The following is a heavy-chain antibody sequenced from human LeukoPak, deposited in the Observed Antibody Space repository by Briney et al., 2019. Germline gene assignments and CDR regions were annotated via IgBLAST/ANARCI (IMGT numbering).Heavy chain of an antibody. CDR1: GGFISSYY. CDR3: SSSSGSYLGIFAY. V-gene: IGHV4-59*08. J-gene: IGHJ4*02. D-gene: IGHD1-26*01. Sequence: ADTLALTCTVAGGFISSYYWCWRRQPPGKGLEWIGYIYYSGSTNYNASLNSRVTISGDTSKNQFFLKLSALTAADTGVYYLSSSSGSYLGIFAYCGQGTLVTVSS. CDR2: IYYSGST.